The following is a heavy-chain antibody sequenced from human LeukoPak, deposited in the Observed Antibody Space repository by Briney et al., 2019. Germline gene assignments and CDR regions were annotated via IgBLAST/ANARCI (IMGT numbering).Heavy chain of an antibody. CDR1: GGSISSSSYY. D-gene: IGHD2-2*01. V-gene: IGHV4-39*07. CDR2: INHSGST. Sequence: SETLSLTCTVSGGSISSSSYYWGWIRQPPGKGLEWIGEINHSGSTNYNPSLKSRVTISVDTSKNQFSLKLSSVTAADTAVYYCARGLRYQLLWPYWGQGTLVTVSS. CDR3: ARGLRYQLLWPY. J-gene: IGHJ4*02.